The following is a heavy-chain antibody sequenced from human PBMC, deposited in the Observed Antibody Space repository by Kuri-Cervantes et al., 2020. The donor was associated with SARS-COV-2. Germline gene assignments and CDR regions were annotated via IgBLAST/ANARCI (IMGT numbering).Heavy chain of an antibody. CDR2: INWNGGST. D-gene: IGHD3-22*01. CDR3: ARGPYYYDTSGSWWLDP. Sequence: GESLKISCAASGFTFDDYGMSWVRQAPGKGLEWVSGINWNGGSTGYADSVKGRFTISRDNAKNSLYLQMNSLRAEDTALYHCARGPYYYDTSGSWWLDPWGQGTLVTVSS. CDR1: GFTFDDYG. J-gene: IGHJ5*02. V-gene: IGHV3-20*01.